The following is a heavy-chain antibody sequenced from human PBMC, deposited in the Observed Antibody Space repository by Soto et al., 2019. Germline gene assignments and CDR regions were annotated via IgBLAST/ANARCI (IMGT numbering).Heavy chain of an antibody. D-gene: IGHD1-26*01. CDR2: IDYSGST. J-gene: IGHJ3*02. V-gene: IGHV4-59*01. Sequence: KTSETLSLTCTVSGGSISTYYWTWVRQPPGKRLEWIGCIDYSGSTSYNPSLKSRLTISIDTSKNQFSLNLKSVTAADTAVYYCARARRSSGRMDAADIWGQGTMVTVSS. CDR3: ARARRSSGRMDAADI. CDR1: GGSISTYY.